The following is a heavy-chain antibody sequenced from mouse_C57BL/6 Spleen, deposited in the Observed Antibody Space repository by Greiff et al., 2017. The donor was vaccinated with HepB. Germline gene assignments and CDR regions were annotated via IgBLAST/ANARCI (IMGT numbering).Heavy chain of an antibody. Sequence: QVQLQQPGAELVMPGASVKLSCKASGYTFTSYWMHWVKQRPGQGLEWIGEIDPSDSYTNYNQKFKGKSTLTVDKSSSTAYMQLSSLTSEDSAVYYCARKGVDYYDGWYFDVWGTGTTVTVSS. J-gene: IGHJ1*03. CDR3: ARKGVDYYDGWYFDV. CDR1: GYTFTSYW. V-gene: IGHV1-69*01. D-gene: IGHD1-1*01. CDR2: IDPSDSYT.